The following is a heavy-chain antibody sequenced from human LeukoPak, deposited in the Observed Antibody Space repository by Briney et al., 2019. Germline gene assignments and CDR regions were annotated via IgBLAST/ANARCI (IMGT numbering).Heavy chain of an antibody. CDR2: IYHSGST. Sequence: PSGTLSLTCAVSGGSISSSNWWSWVRQPPGKGLEWIGEIYHSGSTNYNPSLKSRVTISVDTSKNRFSLNLTSVTAADTAVYYCARLGQLAFDYWGQGTLVTVSS. V-gene: IGHV4-4*02. CDR1: GGSISSSNW. D-gene: IGHD6-13*01. CDR3: ARLGQLAFDY. J-gene: IGHJ4*02.